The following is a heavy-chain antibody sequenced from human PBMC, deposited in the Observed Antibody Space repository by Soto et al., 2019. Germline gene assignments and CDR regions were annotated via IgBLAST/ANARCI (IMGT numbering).Heavy chain of an antibody. D-gene: IGHD3-9*01. V-gene: IGHV3-11*06. Sequence: PGGSLRLSCAASGFTFSDYYMSWIRQAPGKGLEWVSKISSSSSNTNYADSVKGRFTISRDNAKNSLYLQMNSLRAEDTAVYYCARDMYYDILTGYYEYYYYGMDVWGQGTTVTVSS. CDR3: ARDMYYDILTGYYEYYYYGMDV. CDR1: GFTFSDYY. J-gene: IGHJ6*02. CDR2: ISSSSSNT.